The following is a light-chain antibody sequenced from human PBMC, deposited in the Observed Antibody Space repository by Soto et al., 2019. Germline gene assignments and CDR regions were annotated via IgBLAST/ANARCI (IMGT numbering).Light chain of an antibody. CDR1: QSVLYSSNNKNY. J-gene: IGKJ1*01. CDR2: WAS. CDR3: QQYYSTPRT. V-gene: IGKV4-1*01. Sequence: DIVMTQSPDSLAVSLGERATINCKSSQSVLYSSNNKNYLAWYQQKPGQRPKLLIFWASSRKSGVPDRFSGSGSGTDFTLTISSLQAEDVAVYYCQQYYSTPRTFGQGTKVEIK.